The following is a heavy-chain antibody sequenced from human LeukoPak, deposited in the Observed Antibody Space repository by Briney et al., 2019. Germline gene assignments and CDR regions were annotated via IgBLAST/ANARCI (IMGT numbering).Heavy chain of an antibody. CDR1: GGSISSYY. CDR2: IYYSGST. CDR3: AGHHPRNTVDF. Sequence: PSETLSLTCTVSGGSISSYYWSWIRQPPGKGLEWIGYIYYSGSTNYNPSLRSRVTISVDTSKNQFSLKLSSVTAADTAVYYCAGHHPRNTVDFWGQGTLVTVSS. J-gene: IGHJ4*02. D-gene: IGHD2/OR15-2a*01. V-gene: IGHV4-59*08.